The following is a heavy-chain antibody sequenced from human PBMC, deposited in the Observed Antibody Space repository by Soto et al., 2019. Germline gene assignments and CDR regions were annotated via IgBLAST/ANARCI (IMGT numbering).Heavy chain of an antibody. J-gene: IGHJ3*02. CDR2: IVSDGSAV. CDR1: GFPFSFYG. V-gene: IGHV3-33*01. CDR3: ARDDAFDNENGFDM. Sequence: GGSLRLSCAVSGFPFSFYGFHWVRQSPGKGLEWLGVIVSDGSAVYHADSLEGRFFISRDNSKDILYLQMNSLRVEDTAVYYCARDDAFDNENGFDMWGQGTMVTVSS. D-gene: IGHD3-3*02.